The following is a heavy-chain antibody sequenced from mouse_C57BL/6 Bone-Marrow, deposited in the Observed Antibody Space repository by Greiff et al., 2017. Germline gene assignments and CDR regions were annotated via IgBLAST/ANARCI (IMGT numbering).Heavy chain of an antibody. Sequence: VQLQQSGAELVKPGASVKLSCKASGYTFTSYWMHWVKQRPGRGLEWIGMIHPNSGSTNYNEKFKSKATLTVDKSSSTAYMQLSSLTSEDSAVXYCASPSTVVAVYWYFDVWGTGTTVTVSS. CDR3: ASPSTVVAVYWYFDV. CDR2: IHPNSGST. J-gene: IGHJ1*03. V-gene: IGHV1-64*01. D-gene: IGHD1-1*01. CDR1: GYTFTSYW.